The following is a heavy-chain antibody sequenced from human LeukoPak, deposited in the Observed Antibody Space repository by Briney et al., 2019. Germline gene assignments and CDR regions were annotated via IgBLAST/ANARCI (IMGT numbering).Heavy chain of an antibody. V-gene: IGHV4-4*07. CDR1: GGSVGSFSIYY. CDR3: AMYNYDTSGFDY. J-gene: IGHJ4*02. CDR2: IYTGGST. Sequence: SETLSLTCSVSGGSVGSFSIYYWSWDRQAAGKGLEWIGRIYTGGSTSTSYNPSLKSRLSISVDKSKNYFSLTLRSVTAADTAVYYCAMYNYDTSGFDYWGQGTRVTVSS. D-gene: IGHD3-22*01.